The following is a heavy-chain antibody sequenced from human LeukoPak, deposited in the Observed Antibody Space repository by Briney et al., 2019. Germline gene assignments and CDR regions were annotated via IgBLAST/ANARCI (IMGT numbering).Heavy chain of an antibody. V-gene: IGHV1-18*01. CDR1: GYTFTSYG. CDR3: ARGGTYGDYGDY. CDR2: ISAYNGNT. J-gene: IGHJ4*02. D-gene: IGHD4-17*01. Sequence: ASVKVSCKASGYTFTSYGISWVRQAPGQGLEWMGWISAYNGNTNYAQKFQGRVTMTRNTSISTAYMELSSLRSEDTAVYYCARGGTYGDYGDYWGQGTLVTVSS.